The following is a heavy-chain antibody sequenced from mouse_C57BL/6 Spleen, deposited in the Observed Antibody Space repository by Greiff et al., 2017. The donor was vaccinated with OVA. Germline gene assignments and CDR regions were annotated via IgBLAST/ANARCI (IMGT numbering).Heavy chain of an antibody. CDR2: IRNKANGYPT. CDR1: GFTFTDYY. Sequence: EVKLVESGGGLVQPGGSLSLSCAASGFTFTDYYMSWVRQPPGKALEWLVFIRNKANGYPTEYSASVKGRFTIYRDNSQSILYLQMNALRAEDSATYYCARYSNSWFAYWGQGTLVTVSA. CDR3: ARYSNSWFAY. V-gene: IGHV7-3*01. D-gene: IGHD2-1*01. J-gene: IGHJ3*01.